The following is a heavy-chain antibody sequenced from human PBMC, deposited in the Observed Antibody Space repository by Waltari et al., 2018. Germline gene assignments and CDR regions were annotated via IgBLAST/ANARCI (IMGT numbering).Heavy chain of an antibody. Sequence: EVQLVQSGAEVKKPGESLKISCKGSGYSFTSYWIGWVRQMHGKGLEGMGIIYPGDSDTRYSPSFQGQVTISADKSISTAYLQWSSLKASDTAMYYCARHGSIVVVPAAKGKYYYYGMDVWGQGTTVTVSS. D-gene: IGHD2-2*01. CDR2: IYPGDSDT. CDR1: GYSFTSYW. V-gene: IGHV5-51*01. J-gene: IGHJ6*02. CDR3: ARHGSIVVVPAAKGKYYYYGMDV.